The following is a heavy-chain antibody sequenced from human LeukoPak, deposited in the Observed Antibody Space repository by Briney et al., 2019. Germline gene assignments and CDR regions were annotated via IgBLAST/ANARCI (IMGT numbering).Heavy chain of an antibody. Sequence: SETLSLTCTVCGGSISSYYWSWIRQPAGKGLEWVGRIYTSGSTNYNPSLKSRVTMSVDTSKNQFSLKLSSVTAGDTAVYYRARSAMANYYYGMDVWGKGTTVTVSS. J-gene: IGHJ6*04. D-gene: IGHD5-18*01. CDR1: GGSISSYY. V-gene: IGHV4-4*07. CDR3: ARSAMANYYYGMDV. CDR2: IYTSGST.